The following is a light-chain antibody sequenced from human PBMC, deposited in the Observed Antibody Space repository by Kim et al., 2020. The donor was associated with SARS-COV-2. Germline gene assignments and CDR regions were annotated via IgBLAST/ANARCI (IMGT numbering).Light chain of an antibody. J-gene: IGLJ3*02. V-gene: IGLV3-1*01. CDR3: QAWDSNTWV. Sequence: SYELTQPPSVSVSPGQTASISCSGDKLGDKYVSWYQQKPGQSPVLLIYEDTKRPSGIPVRFSGSYSGNTATLTISGCQAMDEADYYCQAWDSNTWVFGGGTQLTVL. CDR1: KLGDKY. CDR2: EDT.